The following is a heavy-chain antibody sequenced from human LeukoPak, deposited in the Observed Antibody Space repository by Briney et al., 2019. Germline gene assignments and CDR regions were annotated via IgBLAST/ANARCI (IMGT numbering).Heavy chain of an antibody. CDR3: AKELSRGLPDY. J-gene: IGHJ4*02. D-gene: IGHD2-2*01. CDR1: GFTFSSYA. CDR2: ISYDGSNE. V-gene: IGHV3-30*04. Sequence: GGSLRLSCVASGFTFSSYAMHWVRQAPGKGLEWVAVISYDGSNEYYADSVKGRFTISRDNSKNTLYLQMSSLRAEDTAVYYCAKELSRGLPDYWGQGTLVTVPS.